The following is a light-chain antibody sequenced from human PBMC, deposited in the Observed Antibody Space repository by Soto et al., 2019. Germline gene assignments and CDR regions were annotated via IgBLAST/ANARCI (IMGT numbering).Light chain of an antibody. CDR2: GAS. J-gene: IGKJ5*01. V-gene: IGKV3-20*01. CDR3: QQYNNWPRT. CDR1: QRVXSSY. Sequence: DIGVTKSAGTLSLSPGERATLSCRASQRVXSSYLAWYQQKPGQAPRLLXYGASSSATGIPDRLSGSGSGTEFTRTISSLQSEDCAGYYCQQYNNWPRTFGQGTRLEIK.